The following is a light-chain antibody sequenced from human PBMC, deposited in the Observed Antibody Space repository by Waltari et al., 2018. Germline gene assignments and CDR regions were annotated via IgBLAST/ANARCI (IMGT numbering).Light chain of an antibody. V-gene: IGLV2-14*01. Sequence: QSALTQPASVSGSPGQSITISCTGTNSDVGGYKYVSWYQQHPGKAPKLIIYEVSNRPPGVSTRFPGSKSGTTASLTISGLQAEDEADYYCSSYRSGSTQVVFGGGTKVTVL. J-gene: IGLJ2*01. CDR3: SSYRSGSTQVV. CDR1: NSDVGGYKY. CDR2: EVS.